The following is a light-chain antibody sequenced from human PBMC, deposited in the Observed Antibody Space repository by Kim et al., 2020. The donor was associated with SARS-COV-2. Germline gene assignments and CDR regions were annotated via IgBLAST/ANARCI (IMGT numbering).Light chain of an antibody. CDR2: AAS. V-gene: IGKV1-39*01. J-gene: IGKJ3*01. CDR1: QSISSQ. CDR3: QQSYITPFT. Sequence: ASVGDRVTITCRTTQSISSQLNWYQQKPGRAPKLLISAASTLQGGVPSRFSGSGSETDFTLTISSLQPDDFATYFCQQSYITPFTFGPGTKVDIK.